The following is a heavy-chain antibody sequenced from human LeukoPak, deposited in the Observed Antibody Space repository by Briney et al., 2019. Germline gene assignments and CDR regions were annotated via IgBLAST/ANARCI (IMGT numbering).Heavy chain of an antibody. V-gene: IGHV4-39*01. Sequence: SETLSLTCTVSGGSISSSSYYWGWIRQPPGEGLEWIGSIFYSGSTYYNPSLKSRVTISVDTSKNQFSLKLSSVTAADTAVYYCARQPSLSYCSSGTCWFDLWGQGSLVTVSS. D-gene: IGHD2-15*01. CDR2: IFYSGST. J-gene: IGHJ5*02. CDR1: GGSISSSSYY. CDR3: ARQPSLSYCSSGTCWFDL.